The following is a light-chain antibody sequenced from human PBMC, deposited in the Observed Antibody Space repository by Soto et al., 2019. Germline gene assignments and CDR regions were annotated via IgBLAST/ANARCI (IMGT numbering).Light chain of an antibody. Sequence: DIQMTQSPSTLSGSVGDRVTITCRASQTIGSWLAWYQQRPGKAPKLLSYKASTLKSGVPSRFSGSGSGTEFTLTISSLQPGDFATYYCQHYNSYSEAFGQGNKVDIK. J-gene: IGKJ1*01. CDR1: QTIGSW. CDR3: QHYNSYSEA. CDR2: KAS. V-gene: IGKV1-5*03.